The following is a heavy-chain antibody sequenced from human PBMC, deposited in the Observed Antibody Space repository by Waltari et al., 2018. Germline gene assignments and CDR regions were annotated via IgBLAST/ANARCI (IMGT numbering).Heavy chain of an antibody. CDR2: IYYSGST. Sequence: QVQLQESGPGLVKPSETLSLTCTVSGGSISSYYWSWIRQPPGTGLEWIGYIYYSGSTNHNPSLKSRVTISVDTSKNQFSLKLSSVTAADTAVYYCASAGCTLRQNYWGQGTLVTVSS. J-gene: IGHJ4*02. CDR1: GGSISSYY. D-gene: IGHD3-3*01. CDR3: ASAGCTLRQNY. V-gene: IGHV4-59*01.